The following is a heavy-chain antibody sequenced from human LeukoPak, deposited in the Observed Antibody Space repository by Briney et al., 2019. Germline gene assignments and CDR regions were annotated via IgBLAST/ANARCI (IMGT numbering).Heavy chain of an antibody. CDR3: ARTYSAYFSFSEFDH. V-gene: IGHV1-18*01. CDR1: GYTLTRYG. D-gene: IGHD2-15*01. J-gene: IGHJ4*02. Sequence: ASVKVSCKASGYTLTRYGFTWVRQAPGQGLEWMGWISAYNGDTDYPQEVQGRVTLTTDTSTSTAYMELRNLRSDDTAVYYCARTYSAYFSFSEFDHWGQGTTVTVSS. CDR2: ISAYNGDT.